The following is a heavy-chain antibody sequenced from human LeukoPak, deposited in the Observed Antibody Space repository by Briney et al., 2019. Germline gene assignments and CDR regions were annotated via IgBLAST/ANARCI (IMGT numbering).Heavy chain of an antibody. V-gene: IGHV4-34*01. CDR2: INHSGST. D-gene: IGHD3-3*01. Sequence: SETLSLTCAVYGGSFSGHYWSWIRQPPGKGLEWIGEINHSGSTNYNPSLESRVTISVETCKHHFSLKLSSVTTADTAVYYCASGEYYDLWSGYYVDWGQGTLVTVS. J-gene: IGHJ4*02. CDR3: ASGEYYDLWSGYYVD. CDR1: GGSFSGHY.